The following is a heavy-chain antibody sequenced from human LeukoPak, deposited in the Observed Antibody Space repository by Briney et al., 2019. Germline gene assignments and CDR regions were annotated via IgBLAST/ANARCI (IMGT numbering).Heavy chain of an antibody. Sequence: AGGSLRLSCAASGFIFSSYEMNWVRQAPGKGLEWVSYSSSSGSVYYADSVKGRFTISRDNAKNSLYLQMNSLRAEDTAVYYCARVRSGYYPFDSWGQGTLVTVSS. J-gene: IGHJ4*02. D-gene: IGHD5-12*01. CDR3: ARVRSGYYPFDS. V-gene: IGHV3-48*03. CDR1: GFIFSSYE. CDR2: SSSSGSV.